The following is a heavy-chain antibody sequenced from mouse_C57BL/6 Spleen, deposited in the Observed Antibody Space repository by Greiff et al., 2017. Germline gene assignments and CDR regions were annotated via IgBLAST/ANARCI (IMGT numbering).Heavy chain of an antibody. J-gene: IGHJ2*01. D-gene: IGHD2-1*01. Sequence: EVMLVESGGGLVKPGGSLKLSCAASGFTFSSYTMSWVRQTPEKRLEWVATISGGGGNTYYPDSVKGRFTISRDNAKNTLYLQMSSLRSEDTALYYCARLGYGNYVGCWGQGTTLTASS. CDR2: ISGGGGNT. V-gene: IGHV5-9*01. CDR3: ARLGYGNYVGC. CDR1: GFTFSSYT.